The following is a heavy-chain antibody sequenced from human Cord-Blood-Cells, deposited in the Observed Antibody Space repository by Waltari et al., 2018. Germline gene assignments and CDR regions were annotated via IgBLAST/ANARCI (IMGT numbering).Heavy chain of an antibody. CDR1: GFTFSSYA. CDR2: ISGSGGST. V-gene: IGHV3-23*01. J-gene: IGHJ4*02. CDR3: AKPRITMVRGASFDY. D-gene: IGHD3-10*01. Sequence: LESGGGLVQPGGSLRLSCAASGFTFSSYAMSWVRQAPGKGLKWVSAISGSGGSTYYADSVKGRFTISRDNSKNTLYLQMNSLRAEDTAVYYCAKPRITMVRGASFDYWGQGTLVTVSS.